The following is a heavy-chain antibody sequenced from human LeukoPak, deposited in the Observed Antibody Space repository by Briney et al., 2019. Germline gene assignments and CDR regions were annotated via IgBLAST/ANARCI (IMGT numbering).Heavy chain of an antibody. D-gene: IGHD3-22*01. CDR2: INHSGST. V-gene: IGHV4-34*01. J-gene: IGHJ3*02. CDR1: GGSFSGYN. CDR3: ARGRVVVINAFDI. Sequence: SETLSLTCAVYGGSFSGYNWSWIRQPPGKGLEWIGEINHSGSTNYNPSLKSRVNISVDTSKKQFSLKLSSVTAADTAVYYCARGRVVVINAFDIWGQGTMVTVSS.